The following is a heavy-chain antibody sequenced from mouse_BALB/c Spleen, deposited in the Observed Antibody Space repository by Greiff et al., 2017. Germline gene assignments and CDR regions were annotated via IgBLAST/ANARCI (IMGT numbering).Heavy chain of an antibody. CDR2: ISSGGSYT. V-gene: IGHV5-6*01. D-gene: IGHD2-1*01. J-gene: IGHJ4*01. Sequence: EVHLVESGGDLVKPGGSLKLSCAASGFTFSSYGMSWVRQTPDKRLEWVATISSGGSYTYYPDSVKGRFTISRDNAKNTLYLQMSSLKSEDTAMYYCARQDYGNYKDYAMDYWGQGTSVTVSS. CDR3: ARQDYGNYKDYAMDY. CDR1: GFTFSSYG.